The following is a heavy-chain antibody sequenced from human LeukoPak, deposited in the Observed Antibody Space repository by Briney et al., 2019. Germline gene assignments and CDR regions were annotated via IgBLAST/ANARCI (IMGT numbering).Heavy chain of an antibody. CDR1: GGSISSSSYY. V-gene: IGHV4-39*07. CDR3: ARDRRIQHYYYGMDV. Sequence: PSETLSLTCTVFGGSISSSSYYWDWIRQPPGKGLEWIGSIYYSGSTYYNPSLKSRVTVSVDASKNQFSLKLSSVTAADTAVYYCARDRRIQHYYYGMDVWGQGTTVTVSS. D-gene: IGHD5-18*01. CDR2: IYYSGST. J-gene: IGHJ6*02.